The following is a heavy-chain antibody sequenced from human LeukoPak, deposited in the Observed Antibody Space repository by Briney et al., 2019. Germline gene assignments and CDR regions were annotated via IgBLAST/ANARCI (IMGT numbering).Heavy chain of an antibody. CDR3: ARGLGYCSGGTCHHYFDY. CDR2: ISRSRSHI. CDR1: GFTFSSYE. D-gene: IGHD2-15*01. J-gene: IGHJ4*02. V-gene: IGHV3-21*01. Sequence: GGSLRLSCAASGFTFSSYEMNWVRQAPGKGLEWVSSISRSRSHISYADSLKGRLTMSSDNARKSLYLQMISLRADDTAVYYCARGLGYCSGGTCHHYFDYWGQGTLATVSS.